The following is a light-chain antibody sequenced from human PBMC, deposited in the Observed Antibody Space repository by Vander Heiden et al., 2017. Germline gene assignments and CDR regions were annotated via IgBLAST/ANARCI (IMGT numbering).Light chain of an antibody. CDR2: GAS. Sequence: IVLTHSPGTLSFSPGERATLSCRASQSVSSSYLAWYQQKPGQAPRLLIYGASSRATGIPDRFSGSGSGTDFTLTISRLEPEDFAVYYCQQYGSSPGTFGQGTKVEIK. CDR1: QSVSSSY. V-gene: IGKV3-20*01. J-gene: IGKJ1*01. CDR3: QQYGSSPGT.